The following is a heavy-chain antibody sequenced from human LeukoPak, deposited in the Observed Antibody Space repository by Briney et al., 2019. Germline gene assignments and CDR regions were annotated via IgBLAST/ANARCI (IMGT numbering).Heavy chain of an antibody. J-gene: IGHJ4*02. CDR3: AREGGTGTTGLYYFDY. Sequence: SETLSLTCTVSGGSISSYYWSWIRQPAGNGLEWIGRIYTSGSTNYNPSLKSRVTMSVDTSKNQFSLKLSSVTAADTAVYYCAREGGTGTTGLYYFDYWGQGTLVTVSS. D-gene: IGHD1-14*01. CDR2: IYTSGST. CDR1: GGSISSYY. V-gene: IGHV4-4*07.